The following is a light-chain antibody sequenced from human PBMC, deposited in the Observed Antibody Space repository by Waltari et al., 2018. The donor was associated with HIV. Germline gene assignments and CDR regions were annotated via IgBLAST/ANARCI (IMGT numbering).Light chain of an antibody. CDR3: SSHAGSKVV. CDR1: SRDVGGYHY. J-gene: IGLJ2*01. Sequence: QSALTQPPSASGSPGQSVTLSCTGTSRDVGGYHYVSWHQQHPGKAPKLMIYDVIKRPSGVPDRFSGSKSGNTASLTVSGLQPEDEADYYCSSHAGSKVVFGGGTRLTVL. CDR2: DVI. V-gene: IGLV2-8*01.